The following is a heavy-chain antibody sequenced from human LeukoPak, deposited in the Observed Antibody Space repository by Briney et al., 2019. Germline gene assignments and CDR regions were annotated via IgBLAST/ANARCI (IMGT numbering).Heavy chain of an antibody. CDR2: ISGSGVST. D-gene: IGHD6-19*01. V-gene: IGHV3-23*01. CDR3: AKHPSSGWYDAFDI. Sequence: GGSLRLSCAASGFAFISYAMSWVRQAPGKGLEWVSAISGSGVSTHYADSVKGRFTISKDNSKNTLYLQMNSLRAEDTAVYYCAKHPSSGWYDAFDIWGQGTTVTVSS. J-gene: IGHJ3*02. CDR1: GFAFISYA.